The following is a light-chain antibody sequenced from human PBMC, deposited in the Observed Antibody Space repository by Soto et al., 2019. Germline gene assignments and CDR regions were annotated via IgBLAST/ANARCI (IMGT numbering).Light chain of an antibody. CDR2: AAS. CDR3: QQTYTTLSIT. J-gene: IGKJ5*01. Sequence: DIQMTQSPSSLSGSVGDRVTITCRASESISRHLNWYQQKPGKAPKLLIYAASSLQNGVPSRFRGGGSGTDFTLTISNLQPEDFATYYCQQTYTTLSITFGQGTRQDIK. V-gene: IGKV1-39*01. CDR1: ESISRH.